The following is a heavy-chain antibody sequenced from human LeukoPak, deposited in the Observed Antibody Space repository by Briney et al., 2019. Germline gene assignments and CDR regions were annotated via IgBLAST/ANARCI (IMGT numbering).Heavy chain of an antibody. V-gene: IGHV1-18*01. D-gene: IGHD3-10*01. CDR1: GYTFTSYG. Sequence: ASVKVSCKASGYTFTSYGISWVRQAPGQGLEWMGWISAYNGNTNYAQKLQGRVTMTTDTSTSTAYMELSSLRSEDTAVYYCARNADITMVRGVIRNLDYWGQGTLVTVSS. CDR2: ISAYNGNT. CDR3: ARNADITMVRGVIRNLDY. J-gene: IGHJ4*02.